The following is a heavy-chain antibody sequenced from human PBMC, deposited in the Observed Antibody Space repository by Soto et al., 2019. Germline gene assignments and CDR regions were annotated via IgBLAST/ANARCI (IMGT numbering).Heavy chain of an antibody. CDR3: ARDEGYCSSTSCNNWFDP. Sequence: GASVKVSCKASGYTFTSYGISWVRQAPGQGLGWMGWISAYNGNTNYAQKLQGRVTMTTDTSTSTAYMELRSLRSDDTAVYYCARDEGYCSSTSCNNWFDPWGQGTLVTVSS. J-gene: IGHJ5*02. CDR2: ISAYNGNT. D-gene: IGHD2-2*01. CDR1: GYTFTSYG. V-gene: IGHV1-18*01.